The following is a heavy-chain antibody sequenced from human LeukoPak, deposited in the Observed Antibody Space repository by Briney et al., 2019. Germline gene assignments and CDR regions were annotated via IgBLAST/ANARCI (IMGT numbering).Heavy chain of an antibody. Sequence: GGSLRLSCAASGFTFPFNNFGMNWVRQAPGKGLEWLSYIGGTGSPIFYADSVTGRSTISRDNTNNSLHLQMNSLRAGDTAVYYCARGSPRVVGAATPLDYWGPGTLVTVSS. J-gene: IGHJ4*02. V-gene: IGHV3-48*03. D-gene: IGHD1-26*01. CDR1: GFTFPFNNFG. CDR2: IGGTGSPI. CDR3: ARGSPRVVGAATPLDY.